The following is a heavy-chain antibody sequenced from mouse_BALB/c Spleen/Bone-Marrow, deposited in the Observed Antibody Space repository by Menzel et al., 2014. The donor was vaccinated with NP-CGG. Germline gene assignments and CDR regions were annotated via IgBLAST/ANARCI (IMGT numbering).Heavy chain of an antibody. Sequence: QVQLQQPGAELVKPGASVKLSCKASGYTFXSYWMHWVKQRPGQGLEWIGEINPSNGRTNYNEKFKSKATLTVDKSSSTAYMQLSSLTSEDSAVYYCASYYGNYAYWGQGTLVTVSA. CDR3: ASYYGNYAY. J-gene: IGHJ3*01. CDR1: GYTFXSYW. CDR2: INPSNGRT. D-gene: IGHD2-1*01. V-gene: IGHV1S81*02.